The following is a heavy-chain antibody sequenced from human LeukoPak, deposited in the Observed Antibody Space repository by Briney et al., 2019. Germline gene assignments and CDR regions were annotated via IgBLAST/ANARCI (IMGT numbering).Heavy chain of an antibody. CDR2: IHISETT. Sequence: SETLSLTCTVSGDSLSSYYWSWLRQPAGKGLEGIGRIHISETTNNNPSLKSRVTMSLDTSKNQFSLRLSSVTAADTAVYYCAREMEARSSNAFDIWGQGTMVTVSS. CDR3: AREMEARSSNAFDI. CDR1: GDSLSSYY. J-gene: IGHJ3*02. V-gene: IGHV4-4*07. D-gene: IGHD1-26*01.